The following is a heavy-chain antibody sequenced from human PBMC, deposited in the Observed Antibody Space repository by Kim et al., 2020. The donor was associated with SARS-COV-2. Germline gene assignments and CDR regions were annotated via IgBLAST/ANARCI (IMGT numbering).Heavy chain of an antibody. V-gene: IGHV3-30*04. Sequence: GGSLRLSCVDSGFPFRSYAMHWVRQAPGKGLEWVAVVSYDGSATYYADSVKGRFTISRDNSKNTLYLQMNSLRAEDTAVYYCAREGGYYYGRIVYF. J-gene: IGHJ2*01. CDR1: GFPFRSYA. D-gene: IGHD3-10*01. CDR2: VSYDGSAT. CDR3: AREGGYYYGRIVYF.